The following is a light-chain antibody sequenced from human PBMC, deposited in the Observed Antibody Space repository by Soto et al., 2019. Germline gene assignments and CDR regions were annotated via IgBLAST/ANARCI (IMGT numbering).Light chain of an antibody. V-gene: IGKV1-39*01. J-gene: IGKJ1*01. Sequence: DIQMTQSPSSLSASVGDRVTITCRASQSISSYLXXYXXKXGXXXKXXXYAASSLQSGVPARFSGSGYGTKFTLTIASLQPDDFATYYCQQYETFSGTFGPGNKVDI. CDR2: AAS. CDR1: QSISSY. CDR3: QQYETFSGT.